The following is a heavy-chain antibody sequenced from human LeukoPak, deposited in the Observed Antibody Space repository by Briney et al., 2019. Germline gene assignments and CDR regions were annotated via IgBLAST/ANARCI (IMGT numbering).Heavy chain of an antibody. J-gene: IGHJ4*02. CDR1: GYSFTSYY. CDR3: ARAGRQWLFPYYFDY. D-gene: IGHD6-19*01. CDR2: INPSGGST. Sequence: GASVKVSCKASGYSFTSYYMHWVRQAPGQGLEWMGIINPSGGSTSYTQKFQGRVTMTRDTSTSTVYMELSSLRSEDTAVYYCARAGRQWLFPYYFDYWGQGTLVTVSS. V-gene: IGHV1-46*01.